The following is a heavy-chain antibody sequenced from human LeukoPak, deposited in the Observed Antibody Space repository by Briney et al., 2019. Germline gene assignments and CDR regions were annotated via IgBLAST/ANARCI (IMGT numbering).Heavy chain of an antibody. V-gene: IGHV1-3*03. D-gene: IGHD6-19*01. CDR2: INAGNGNT. J-gene: IGHJ5*02. CDR1: GYTFTSYA. Sequence: ASVKVSCKASGYTFTSYAMHWVRQAPGQRLEWMGWINAGNGNTKYSQEFQGRVTITRDTSASTAYMELSSLRSEDMAVYYCARASRYSSSFNWFDPWGQRTLVTVSS. CDR3: ARASRYSSSFNWFDP.